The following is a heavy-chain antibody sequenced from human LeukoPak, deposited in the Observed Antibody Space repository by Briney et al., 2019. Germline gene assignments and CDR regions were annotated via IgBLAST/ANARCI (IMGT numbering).Heavy chain of an antibody. CDR2: IRYDGSNK. CDR3: AKMPSGSPKQSAFDI. J-gene: IGHJ3*02. V-gene: IGHV3-30*02. D-gene: IGHD1-26*01. Sequence: GGSLRLSCAASGFTFNSYGMHWVRQAPGKGLEWVAFIRYDGSNKYYADSVKGRFTISRDNSKNTLYLQMNSLRAEDTAVYYCAKMPSGSPKQSAFDIWGQGTMVTVSS. CDR1: GFTFNSYG.